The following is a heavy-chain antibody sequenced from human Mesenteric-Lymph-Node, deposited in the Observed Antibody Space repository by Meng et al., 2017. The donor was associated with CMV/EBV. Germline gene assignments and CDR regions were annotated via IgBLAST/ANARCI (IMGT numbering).Heavy chain of an antibody. CDR2: ISGSGGAT. CDR1: GFTFSSYA. Sequence: GESLKISCAASGFTFSSYAMSWVRQAPEKGLEWVSAISGSGGATYYADSVKGRFTISRDNSKNTLYLQMNSLRAEDTAVYYCAKVFEPGQWYFDLWGRGTLVTVSS. V-gene: IGHV3-23*01. J-gene: IGHJ2*01. CDR3: AKVFEPGQWYFDL. D-gene: IGHD1-14*01.